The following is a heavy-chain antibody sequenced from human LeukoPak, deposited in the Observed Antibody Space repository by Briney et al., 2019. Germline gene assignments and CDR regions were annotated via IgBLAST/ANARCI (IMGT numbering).Heavy chain of an antibody. J-gene: IGHJ6*03. Sequence: ASVKVSCKASGYTFTSYGISWVRQAPGQGLEWMGWISAYNGNTNYAQKLQGRVTMTTDTSTSTAYMELRSLRCEDTAVYYCARVVPAADYYMDVWGKGTTVTVSS. V-gene: IGHV1-18*01. CDR3: ARVVPAADYYMDV. CDR2: ISAYNGNT. CDR1: GYTFTSYG. D-gene: IGHD2-2*01.